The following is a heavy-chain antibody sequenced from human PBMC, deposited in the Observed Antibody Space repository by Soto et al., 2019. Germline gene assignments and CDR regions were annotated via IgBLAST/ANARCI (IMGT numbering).Heavy chain of an antibody. J-gene: IGHJ4*02. CDR1: GYTFTGYY. V-gene: IGHV1-2*04. CDR3: ARVGGPPAAKGGPSLTYFDY. D-gene: IGHD2-2*01. CDR2: INPNSGGT. Sequence: GASVKVSCKASGYTFTGYYMHWVRQAPGQGLEWMGWINPNSGGTNYAQKFQGWVTMTRDTSISTAYMELSRLRSDDTAVYYCARVGGPPAAKGGPSLTYFDYWGQGTLVTVSS.